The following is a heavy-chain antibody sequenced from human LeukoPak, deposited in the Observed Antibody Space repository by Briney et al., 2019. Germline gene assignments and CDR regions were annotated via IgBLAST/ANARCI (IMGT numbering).Heavy chain of an antibody. Sequence: SETLSLTCTVSGGSISSYYWSWIRQPPGKGLEWIGYIYYSGSTNYNPSLKSRVTISVDTSKNQSSLKLSSVTAADTAVYYCARGGYGGNSPDYWGQGTLVTVSS. J-gene: IGHJ4*02. D-gene: IGHD4-23*01. CDR2: IYYSGST. CDR3: ARGGYGGNSPDY. CDR1: GGSISSYY. V-gene: IGHV4-59*01.